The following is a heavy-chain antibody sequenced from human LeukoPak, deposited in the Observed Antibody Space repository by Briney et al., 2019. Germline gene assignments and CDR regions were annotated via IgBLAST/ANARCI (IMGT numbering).Heavy chain of an antibody. CDR3: ARASRRFGEYDDAFEI. CDR1: GYTFTSYG. CDR2: ISAYNGNT. J-gene: IGHJ3*02. V-gene: IGHV1-18*01. Sequence: ASVKVSCKASGYTFTSYGISWVRQAPGQGLEWMGWISAYNGNTNYAQKLQGRVTMTTYTSTTIAYMELRSLRSDDTAVYYCARASRRFGEYDDAFEIWGQGTMVTVSS. D-gene: IGHD3-10*01.